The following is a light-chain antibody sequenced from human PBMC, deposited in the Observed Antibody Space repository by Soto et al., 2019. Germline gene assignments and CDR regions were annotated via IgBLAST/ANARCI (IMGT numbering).Light chain of an antibody. J-gene: IGKJ1*01. V-gene: IGKV3-11*01. CDR3: QQRSNWPPT. Sequence: EIVLTHSPGTLSLSPGERATLSCRASQSVRRYLAWYQQKPGQAPRLLLYDASTRATGIPARFSGSGSGTDFTLTITSLEPEDFAVYYCQQRSNWPPTFGQGTKVDIK. CDR1: QSVRRY. CDR2: DAS.